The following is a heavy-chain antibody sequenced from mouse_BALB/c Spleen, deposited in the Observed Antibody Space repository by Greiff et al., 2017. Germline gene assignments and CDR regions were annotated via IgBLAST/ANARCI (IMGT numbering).Heavy chain of an antibody. D-gene: IGHD1-1*01. CDR1: GYTFTDYN. V-gene: IGHV1-18*01. Sequence: EVQLQQSGPELVKPGASVKIPCKASGYTFTDYNMDWVKQSHGKSLEWIGDINPNNGGTIYNQKFKGKATLTVDKSSSTAYMELRSLTSEDTAVYYCARSGRYYGSSYERASWFAYWGQGTLVTVSA. J-gene: IGHJ3*01. CDR2: INPNNGGT. CDR3: ARSGRYYGSSYERASWFAY.